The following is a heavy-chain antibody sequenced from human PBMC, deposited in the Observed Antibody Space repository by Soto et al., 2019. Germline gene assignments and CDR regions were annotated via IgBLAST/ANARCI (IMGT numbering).Heavy chain of an antibody. J-gene: IGHJ6*02. CDR2: IIPILGTA. Sequence: QVQLVQSGAEVKKPGSSVKVSCKGSGGTFSSYAISWVRQAPGQGLEWMGGIIPILGTADYAQKFQGRVTITADESTSTAYMELSSLRSVDTAVYYCASHGITGTWVYYYGMDVWGQGTTVTVSS. CDR3: ASHGITGTWVYYYGMDV. V-gene: IGHV1-69*11. D-gene: IGHD1-7*01. CDR1: GGTFSSYA.